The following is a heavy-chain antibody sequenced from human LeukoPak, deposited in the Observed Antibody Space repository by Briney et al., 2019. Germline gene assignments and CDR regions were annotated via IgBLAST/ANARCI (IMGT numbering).Heavy chain of an antibody. Sequence: RASVKVSCKASGYTFTSYGISWVRQAPGQGLEWMGWISAYNGNTNYAQKLQGRVTMTTDTSTSTAYMELRSLRSEDTAVYYCARDYSSLYYYYGMDVWGQGTTVTVSS. J-gene: IGHJ6*02. CDR1: GYTFTSYG. V-gene: IGHV1-18*01. D-gene: IGHD6-6*01. CDR2: ISAYNGNT. CDR3: ARDYSSLYYYYGMDV.